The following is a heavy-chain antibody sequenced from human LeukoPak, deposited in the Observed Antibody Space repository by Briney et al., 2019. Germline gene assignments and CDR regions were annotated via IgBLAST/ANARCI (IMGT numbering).Heavy chain of an antibody. J-gene: IGHJ6*02. V-gene: IGHV3-7*01. CDR2: IKKDGSEE. Sequence: GGSLRFSCAASEFTFGDYGMSRVRKAQGKGPEWVANIKKDGSEEHYVDSVKGRFTVSRDNAKNSLFLQMNSLRVEDTAVYYCATYDNWVAGDVWGQGTSVSVSS. CDR1: EFTFGDYG. D-gene: IGHD1-1*01. CDR3: ATYDNWVAGDV.